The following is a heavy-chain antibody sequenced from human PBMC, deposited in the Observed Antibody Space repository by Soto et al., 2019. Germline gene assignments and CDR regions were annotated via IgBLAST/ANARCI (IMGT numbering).Heavy chain of an antibody. J-gene: IGHJ4*02. CDR3: TTDPDYGDRITDY. Sequence: EVQLVESGGGLVKPGGSLRLSCAASGFTFSNAWMSWVRQAPGKGLEWVGRIKSKTDGGTTDYAAPVKGRFTISRDDSKNTLYLQMNSLKTEDTAVYYCTTDPDYGDRITDYWGQGTLVTVSS. CDR2: IKSKTDGGTT. CDR1: GFTFSNAW. D-gene: IGHD4-17*01. V-gene: IGHV3-15*01.